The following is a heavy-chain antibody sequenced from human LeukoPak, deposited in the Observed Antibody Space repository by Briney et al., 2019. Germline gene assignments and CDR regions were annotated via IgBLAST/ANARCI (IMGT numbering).Heavy chain of an antibody. CDR1: GFTFSSYA. V-gene: IGHV3-30-3*01. Sequence: GGSLRLSCAASGFTFSSYAMSWVRQAPGKGLEWVAVLSHDGGKKYYADSVKGRFTISRDNSRNTLYLQMNSLRGEDTAVYYCARDLRGSDAYYFDYWGQGTLVTVSS. D-gene: IGHD3-10*01. CDR2: LSHDGGKK. J-gene: IGHJ4*02. CDR3: ARDLRGSDAYYFDY.